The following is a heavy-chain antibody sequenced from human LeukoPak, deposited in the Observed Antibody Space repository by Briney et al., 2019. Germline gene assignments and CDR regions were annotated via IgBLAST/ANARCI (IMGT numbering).Heavy chain of an antibody. D-gene: IGHD2-21*02. J-gene: IGHJ6*03. CDR1: GFTFSSYA. V-gene: IGHV3-53*01. CDR2: IYSGGST. Sequence: GGSLRLSCAASGFTFSSYAMSWVRQAPGKGLEWVSVIYSGGSTYYADSVKGRFTISRDNSKNTLYLQMNSLRAEDTAVYYCARDVTAYYYYMDVWGKGTTVTVSS. CDR3: ARDVTAYYYYMDV.